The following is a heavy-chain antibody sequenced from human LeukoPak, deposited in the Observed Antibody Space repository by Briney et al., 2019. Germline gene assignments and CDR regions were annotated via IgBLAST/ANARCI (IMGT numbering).Heavy chain of an antibody. J-gene: IGHJ6*03. V-gene: IGHV5-51*01. CDR3: ARCTQSYYYYMDV. CDR2: IYPGDSDT. CDR1: GYNFTSYW. D-gene: IGHD2-21*01. Sequence: GESLKISCKGSGYNFTSYWIGWVRQMPGKGLEWMGIIYPGDSDTRYSPSFQGQVTISADKSISTAYLQWSSLKASDTAMYYCARCTQSYYYYMDVWGKGTTVTVSS.